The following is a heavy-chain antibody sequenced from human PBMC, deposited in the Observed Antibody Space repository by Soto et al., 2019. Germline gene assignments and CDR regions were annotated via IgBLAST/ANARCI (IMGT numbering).Heavy chain of an antibody. D-gene: IGHD3-22*01. Sequence: GGSLRLSCSASGFTFSSYAMHWVRQAPGKGLEYVSAISSNGGSTYYADSVKGRFTISRDNSKNTLYLQMSSLRAEDTAVYYCVKDHYDSSGYYSGPRSFDYWGQGTLVTVSS. CDR2: ISSNGGST. CDR3: VKDHYDSSGYYSGPRSFDY. CDR1: GFTFSSYA. V-gene: IGHV3-64D*06. J-gene: IGHJ4*02.